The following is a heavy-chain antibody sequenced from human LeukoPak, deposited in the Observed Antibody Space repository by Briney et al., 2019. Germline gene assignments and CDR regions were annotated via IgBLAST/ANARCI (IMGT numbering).Heavy chain of an antibody. Sequence: SETLSLTCAVYGGSFSGYYWSWIRQPPGKGLEWIGEINHSGSTNYNPSLKSRVTISVDTSKNQFSLKLSSVTAADTAVYYCARCRRWLQFRYYYMDVWGKGTTVTVSS. CDR1: GGSFSGYY. J-gene: IGHJ6*03. D-gene: IGHD5-24*01. CDR3: ARCRRWLQFRYYYMDV. V-gene: IGHV4-34*01. CDR2: INHSGST.